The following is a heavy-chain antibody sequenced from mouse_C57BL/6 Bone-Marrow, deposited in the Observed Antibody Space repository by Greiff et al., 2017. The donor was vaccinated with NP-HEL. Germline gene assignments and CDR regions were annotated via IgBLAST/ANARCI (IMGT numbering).Heavy chain of an antibody. Sequence: EVQVQQSGPELVKPGASAKISCKASGYTFTDYYMNWVKQSNGKSLEWIGDVTPNNGGTSYNQKFKGKATLTVDKSSSTAYMELRSLTSEDSAVYYCARRDYSNPFAYWGQGTLVTVSA. CDR3: ARRDYSNPFAY. J-gene: IGHJ3*01. CDR1: GYTFTDYY. CDR2: VTPNNGGT. V-gene: IGHV1-26*01. D-gene: IGHD2-5*01.